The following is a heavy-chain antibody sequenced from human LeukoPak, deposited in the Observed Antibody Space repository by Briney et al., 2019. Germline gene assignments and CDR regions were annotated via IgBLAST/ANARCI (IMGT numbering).Heavy chain of an antibody. CDR2: ISGSGGST. D-gene: IGHD3-10*01. CDR3: AKDLEDYYGSGSYFDY. V-gene: IGHV3-23*01. Sequence: GESLKISCAASGFTFSSYAMSWVRQAPGKGLEWVSAISGSGGSTYYADSVKGRFTISRDNSKNTLYLQMNSLRAEDTAVYYCAKDLEDYYGSGSYFDYWGQGTLVTVSS. CDR1: GFTFSSYA. J-gene: IGHJ4*02.